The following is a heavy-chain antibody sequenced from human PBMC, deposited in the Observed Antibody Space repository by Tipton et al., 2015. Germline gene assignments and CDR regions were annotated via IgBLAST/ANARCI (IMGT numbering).Heavy chain of an antibody. V-gene: IGHV4-38-2*01. CDR2: IFHGGDT. D-gene: IGHD3-10*01. CDR3: ARGLLLWFGMSDY. CDR1: GYSISSGYY. J-gene: IGHJ4*02. Sequence: TLSLTCDVSGYSISSGYYWGWIRQPPGKGLEWIGIIFHGGDTNYNPSLKSRLTISLDTSKNQFSLKLNSVTAADTAVYYCARGLLLWFGMSDYWGRGTLVTDSS.